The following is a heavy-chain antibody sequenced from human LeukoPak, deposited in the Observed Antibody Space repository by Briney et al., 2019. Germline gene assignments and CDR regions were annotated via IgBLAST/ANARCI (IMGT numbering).Heavy chain of an antibody. CDR2: IKPNGSKK. V-gene: IGHV3-7*01. CDR3: ARGGAVWYFDY. D-gene: IGHD2-21*01. CDR1: GFTFSSYW. J-gene: IGHJ4*02. Sequence: GGSLRLSCAASGFTFSSYWMSWVRQAPGKGLEWVANIKPNGSKKYYVDSVKGRFTISRDNAKNSLYLQMNSLRAEDTAVYYCARGGAVWYFDYWGQGTLVTVSS.